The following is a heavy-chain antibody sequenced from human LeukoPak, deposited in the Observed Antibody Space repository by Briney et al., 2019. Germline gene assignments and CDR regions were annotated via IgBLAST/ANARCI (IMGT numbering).Heavy chain of an antibody. CDR3: ARGIGTSYDSSRDAFDI. V-gene: IGHV4-61*02. J-gene: IGHJ3*02. CDR2: IYTPGT. D-gene: IGHD3-22*01. Sequence: PSETLSLTCTVSGGSISSGDYYWSWIRQPAGKGLEWIGRIYTPGTNYNYNPSLKSRVTISIDTSKNQFSLKLTSVTAADTAVYYCARGIGTSYDSSRDAFDIWGQGTMVTVSS. CDR1: GGSISSGDYY.